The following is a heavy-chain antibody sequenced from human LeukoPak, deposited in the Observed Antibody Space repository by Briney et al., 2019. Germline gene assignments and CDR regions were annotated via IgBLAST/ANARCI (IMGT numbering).Heavy chain of an antibody. CDR2: INHSGST. CDR1: GGSFSGYY. J-gene: IGHJ4*02. Sequence: SETLSLTCAVYGGSFSGYYWSWIRQPPGKGLGWIGEINHSGSTNYNPSLKSRVTISVDTSKNQFSLKLSSVTAADTAVYYCARDGLYTYGYSYFDFWGQGTLVTVSS. V-gene: IGHV4-34*01. CDR3: ARDGLYTYGYSYFDF. D-gene: IGHD5-18*01.